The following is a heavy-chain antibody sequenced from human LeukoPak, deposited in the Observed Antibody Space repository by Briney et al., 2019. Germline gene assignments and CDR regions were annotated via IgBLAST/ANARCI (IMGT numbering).Heavy chain of an antibody. V-gene: IGHV4-31*03. CDR1: GGSISSGGYY. D-gene: IGHD3-22*01. CDR2: IYYSGST. J-gene: IGHJ5*02. Sequence: PSETLSLTCTVSGGSISSGGYYWSWIRQHPGKGLEWIGYIYYSGSTYYNPSLKSRVTISVDTSKNQFSLKLSSVTAADTAVYYCARNLGYDSSGYRGGVQFDPWGQGTLVTVSS. CDR3: ARNLGYDSSGYRGGVQFDP.